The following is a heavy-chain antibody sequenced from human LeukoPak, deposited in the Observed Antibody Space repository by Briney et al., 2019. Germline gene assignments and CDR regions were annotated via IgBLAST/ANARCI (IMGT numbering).Heavy chain of an antibody. CDR1: GFTFTSYG. Sequence: GSLRLSCAASGFTFTSYGFHWVRQAPGKALEWVAFMSYNGNKKYGDSVKGRLTISRDNAKNTLHLQMNGLRPDDTAVYYCARDPLDISRWANAFDIWGQGTMVTVSS. CDR3: ARDPLDISRWANAFDI. V-gene: IGHV3-30*03. J-gene: IGHJ3*02. CDR2: MSYNGNK. D-gene: IGHD2-2*03.